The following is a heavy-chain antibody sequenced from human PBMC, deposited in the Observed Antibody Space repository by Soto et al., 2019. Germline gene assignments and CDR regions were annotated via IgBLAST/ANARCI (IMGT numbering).Heavy chain of an antibody. CDR1: GGSVSSCSYY. CDR3: ARCFPQGTLAMDV. J-gene: IGHJ6*02. V-gene: IGHV4-61*01. CDR2: IYYSGST. Sequence: SETLSLTCTVSGGSVSSCSYYWSWIRQPPGKGLEWIGYIYYSGSTNYNPSLKSRVTISVDTSKNQFSLKLSSVTAADTAVYYCARCFPQGTLAMDVWGQGTTVTVSS.